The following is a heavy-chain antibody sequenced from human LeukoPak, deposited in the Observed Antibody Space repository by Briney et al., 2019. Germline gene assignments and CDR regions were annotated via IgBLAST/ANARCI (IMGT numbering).Heavy chain of an antibody. J-gene: IGHJ4*02. D-gene: IGHD1-26*01. CDR1: GYTFTSYY. CDR3: ARDPISRWELPLHFDY. Sequence: ASVKVSCKASGYTFTSYYMHWVRQAPGQGLEWMGIINPSGGSTSYAQKFQGRVTMTRNTSTSTVYMELSSLRSEDTAVYCCARDPISRWELPLHFDYWGQGTLVTVSS. V-gene: IGHV1-46*01. CDR2: INPSGGST.